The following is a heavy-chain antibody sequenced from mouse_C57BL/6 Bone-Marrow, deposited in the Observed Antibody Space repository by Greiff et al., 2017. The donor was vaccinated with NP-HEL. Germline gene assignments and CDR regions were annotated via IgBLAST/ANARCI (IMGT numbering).Heavy chain of an antibody. J-gene: IGHJ3*01. D-gene: IGHD3-2*02. CDR1: GYTFISYG. V-gene: IGHV1-81*01. Sequence: QVQLKESGAELARPGASVKLSCKASGYTFISYGISWVKQRTGQGLEWIGEIYPRSGNTYYNEKFKGKATLTADKSSSTAYMELRSLTSEDSAVYCCAPKTAQATWFAYWGQGTLVTVSA. CDR3: APKTAQATWFAY. CDR2: IYPRSGNT.